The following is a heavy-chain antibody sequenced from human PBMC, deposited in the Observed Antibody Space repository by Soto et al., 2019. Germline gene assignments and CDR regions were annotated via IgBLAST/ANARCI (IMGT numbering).Heavy chain of an antibody. J-gene: IGHJ4*02. CDR3: VRSIAAETSY. Sequence: LRLSCAASGFTFSSHWMTWVRQAPGKGLEWVANIKQDGSEKNYVDSVKGRFTISRDNAKNSVYLQLNSLRAEDTAVYYCVRSIAAETSYWGQGILVTVSS. V-gene: IGHV3-7*01. CDR1: GFTFSSHW. CDR2: IKQDGSEK. D-gene: IGHD6-13*01.